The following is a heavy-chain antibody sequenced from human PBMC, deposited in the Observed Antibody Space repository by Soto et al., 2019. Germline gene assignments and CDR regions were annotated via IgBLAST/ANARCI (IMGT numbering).Heavy chain of an antibody. CDR2: ISDGGST. D-gene: IGHD1-7*01. Sequence: SETLSLTCNVSGGSIYTYYWNWIRQSPGKGLEWIGYISDGGSTNYNPSLKSRVTISVDTSKSQFSLNLNSMTAADTAVYYCAGYNWNYYFDPWGQGTLVTVSS. V-gene: IGHV4-59*03. J-gene: IGHJ5*02. CDR1: GGSIYTYY. CDR3: AGYNWNYYFDP.